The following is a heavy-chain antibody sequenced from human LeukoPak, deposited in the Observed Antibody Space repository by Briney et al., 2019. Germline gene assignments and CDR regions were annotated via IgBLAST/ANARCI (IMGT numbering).Heavy chain of an antibody. CDR1: GFTFSSYG. D-gene: IGHD1-26*01. CDR2: IWYDGSNK. J-gene: IGHJ4*02. CDR3: ARAPTSYYYFDY. Sequence: GGSLRLSCAASGFTFSSYGMHWVRQAPGKGLEWVAVIWYDGSNKYYADSVKGRFTISRDNSKNTLYLQMNSLRAEDTAVYYCARAPTSYYYFDYWCQGTLVTVSS. V-gene: IGHV3-33*01.